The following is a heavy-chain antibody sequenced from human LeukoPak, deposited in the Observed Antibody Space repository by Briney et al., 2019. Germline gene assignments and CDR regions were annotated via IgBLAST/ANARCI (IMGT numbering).Heavy chain of an antibody. V-gene: IGHV3-7*03. J-gene: IGHJ4*02. CDR3: ASLLNYDSSGHTFDY. D-gene: IGHD3-22*01. CDR1: GFRFNTFW. Sequence: GGSLRLSCAASGFRFNTFWMSWVRQAPGKGLEWVANIKQDGNEKYYADSVKGRFTISRDNGKNSLDLQMNSLRAEDTALYYCASLLNYDSSGHTFDYWGQGTLVTVSS. CDR2: IKQDGNEK.